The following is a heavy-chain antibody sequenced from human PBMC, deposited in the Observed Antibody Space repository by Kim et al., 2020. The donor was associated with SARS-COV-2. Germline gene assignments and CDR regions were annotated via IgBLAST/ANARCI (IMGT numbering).Heavy chain of an antibody. J-gene: IGHJ4*02. V-gene: IGHV3-23*01. CDR1: GFTFSNYG. D-gene: IGHD6-13*01. CDR2: ISTSGDVT. CDR3: AKGATDGISHYDF. Sequence: GGSLRLSCAASGFTFSNYGMSWIRQSPGKGLEWVSAISTSGDVTNYPDSVKGRFTISRDNSKNTLSLQMNSLRTEDTALYYCAKGATDGISHYDFWGQGTLVPASS.